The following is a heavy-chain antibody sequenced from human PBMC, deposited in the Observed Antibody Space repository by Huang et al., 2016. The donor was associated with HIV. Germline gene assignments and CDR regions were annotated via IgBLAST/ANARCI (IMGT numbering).Heavy chain of an antibody. CDR1: GFNFNNYD. D-gene: IGHD3-22*01. CDR3: ARARGFLYDSTGYYSRYYFDS. V-gene: IGHV1-8*03. J-gene: IGHJ4*02. CDR2: MNPKRGNT. Sequence: QVQLVQSGAEVKKPGASVKVSCKASGFNFNNYDFNWVRQASGQGRGWMGWMNPKRGNTGYAQKFQGRATITRNTSITTAYMELRSLRSEDTAVYYCARARGFLYDSTGYYSRYYFDSWGQGTLVTISS.